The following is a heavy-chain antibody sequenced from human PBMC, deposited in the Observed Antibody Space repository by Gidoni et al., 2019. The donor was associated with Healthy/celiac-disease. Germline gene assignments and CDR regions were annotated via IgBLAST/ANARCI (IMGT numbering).Heavy chain of an antibody. CDR3: ARDSPDYYGSGSYSDY. D-gene: IGHD3-10*01. CDR1: GGNFSSYA. J-gene: IGHJ4*02. Sequence: QVQLVQSGAEGKKPGSAVKVSCKASGGNFSSYAISWVRQAPGHGLEWMGGIIPIFGTANSAQKFQGRVTITADDSTSTAYMELSSLRSEDTAVYYCARDSPDYYGSGSYSDYWGQGTLVTVSS. CDR2: IIPIFGTA. V-gene: IGHV1-69*01.